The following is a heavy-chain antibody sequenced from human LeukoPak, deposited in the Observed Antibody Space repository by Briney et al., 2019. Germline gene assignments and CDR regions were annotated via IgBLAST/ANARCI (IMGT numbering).Heavy chain of an antibody. Sequence: GGSLRLSCAASGFTFSSYAMSWVRQAPGKGLEWVSTISGSGGSTYYADSVKGRFTISRDNSKNTLYLQMNRLRADDTAVYYCTKVPIQYSDSFEVYFDYWGQGTLVTVSS. D-gene: IGHD3-3*01. V-gene: IGHV3-23*01. CDR2: ISGSGGST. CDR1: GFTFSSYA. CDR3: TKVPIQYSDSFEVYFDY. J-gene: IGHJ4*02.